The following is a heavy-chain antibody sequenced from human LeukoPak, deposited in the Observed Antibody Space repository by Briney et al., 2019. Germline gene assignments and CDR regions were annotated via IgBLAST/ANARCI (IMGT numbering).Heavy chain of an antibody. CDR1: GFTFSSYW. D-gene: IGHD2-8*01. J-gene: IGHJ3*01. CDR2: TRVSDNNL. CDR3: ARRIMGTTGHAFDF. Sequence: GGSLRLSCAASGFTFSSYWMSWVRQAPGKGLEWLSYTRVSDNNLYYADSVKGRFTISRDNAQTSLYLQMNSLRAEDTAVYYCARRIMGTTGHAFDFWGQGTMVTVSS. V-gene: IGHV3-48*04.